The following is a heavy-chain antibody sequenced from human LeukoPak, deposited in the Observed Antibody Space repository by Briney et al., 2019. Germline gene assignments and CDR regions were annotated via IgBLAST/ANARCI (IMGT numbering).Heavy chain of an antibody. CDR3: AKDHSRSGGAYDY. Sequence: GGSLRLSCAASGFTFSSHAMSWVRQAPGKGLEWVSAISGSGGSTYYADSVKGRFTISRDNSENTLYLQMNSLRAEDTAVYYCAKDHSRSGGAYDYWGQGTLVTVSS. D-gene: IGHD3-10*01. CDR2: ISGSGGST. V-gene: IGHV3-23*01. CDR1: GFTFSSHA. J-gene: IGHJ4*02.